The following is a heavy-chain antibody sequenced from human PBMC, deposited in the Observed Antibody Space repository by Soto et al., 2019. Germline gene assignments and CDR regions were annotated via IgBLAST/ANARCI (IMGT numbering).Heavy chain of an antibody. CDR3: AKGFGDWSGLYYYGMWV. J-gene: IGHJ6*01. CDR2: IWYNGSDT. D-gene: IGHD2-21*02. Sequence: PGGSLRLSCAASGFTFRSSGMHWVRQAPGKGLEWVAVIWYNGSDTKYAHSVKGRFTISRDNSEKTLYLQMNSLRAEDTAVYYCAKGFGDWSGLYYYGMWVWGQVTTVSV. V-gene: IGHV3-33*06. CDR1: GFTFRSSG.